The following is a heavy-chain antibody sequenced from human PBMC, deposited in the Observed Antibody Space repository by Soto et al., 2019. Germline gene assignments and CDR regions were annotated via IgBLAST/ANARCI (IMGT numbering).Heavy chain of an antibody. V-gene: IGHV3-15*01. CDR1: GFIFSNPW. D-gene: IGHD3-10*01. J-gene: IGHJ4*02. Sequence: AGGSMRLSCAASGFIFSNPWMNWVRQAPGKGLEWVGRTKSKTDGGTIDYAATVKGRFTITRDDSKNTLYLQMNSLKTEDTAVYYCTAGLWSGELFYFDYWGQGTLVTVSS. CDR3: TAGLWSGELFYFDY. CDR2: TKSKTDGGTI.